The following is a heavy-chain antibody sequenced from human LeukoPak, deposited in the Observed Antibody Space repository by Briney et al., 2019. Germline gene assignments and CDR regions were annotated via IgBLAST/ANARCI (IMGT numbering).Heavy chain of an antibody. CDR3: ARGVTITLYYYYYMDV. J-gene: IGHJ6*03. Sequence: PSETLSLTCAVYGGSFSGYYWSWIRQPPGKGLEWIGEINHSGSTNYNPSLKSRVTISVDTSKNQFSLKLSSVTAADTAVYYCARGVTITLYYYYYMDVWGKGTTVTVSS. V-gene: IGHV4-34*01. CDR2: INHSGST. D-gene: IGHD1-14*01. CDR1: GGSFSGYY.